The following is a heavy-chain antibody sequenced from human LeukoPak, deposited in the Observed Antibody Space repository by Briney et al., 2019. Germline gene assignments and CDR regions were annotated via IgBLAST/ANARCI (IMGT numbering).Heavy chain of an antibody. J-gene: IGHJ4*02. Sequence: GGSLRLSCAASGFIFSRYEMNWVRQAPGKGLEWVSYISSSGSTTYYADSVKGRFTISRDNAKNSLNLQMNSLRAEDTAVYYCARISGTTLDYDYWGQGTLVTVSS. V-gene: IGHV3-48*03. CDR1: GFIFSRYE. D-gene: IGHD4-11*01. CDR3: ARISGTTLDYDY. CDR2: ISSSGSTT.